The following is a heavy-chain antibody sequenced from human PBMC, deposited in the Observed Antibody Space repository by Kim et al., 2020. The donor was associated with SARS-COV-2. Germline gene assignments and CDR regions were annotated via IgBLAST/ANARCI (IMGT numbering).Heavy chain of an antibody. J-gene: IGHJ4*02. Sequence: SETLSLTCTVSGGSISSSGYYWGWIRQPPGKGLEWIGSIYYSGRTSYHPSLKSRVTISVDTSKNQFSLSLTSVAAADTAVYYCARGGDSGWYVSALYWGRGTQVTVSS. D-gene: IGHD6-19*01. V-gene: IGHV4-39*07. CDR3: ARGGDSGWYVSALY. CDR2: IYYSGRT. CDR1: GGSISSSGYY.